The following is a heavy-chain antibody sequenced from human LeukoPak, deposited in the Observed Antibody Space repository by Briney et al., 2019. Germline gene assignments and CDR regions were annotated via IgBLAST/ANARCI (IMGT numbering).Heavy chain of an antibody. CDR1: GGSISSSSYY. D-gene: IGHD1-26*01. CDR2: IYYSGST. J-gene: IGHJ4*02. V-gene: IGHV4-39*07. CDR3: ASFGGSYFDY. Sequence: SETLSLTCTVSGGSISSSSYYWGWIRQPPGKGLEWIGSIYYSGSTNYNPSLKSRVTISVDTSKNQFSLKLSSVTAADTAVYYCASFGGSYFDYWGQGTLVTVSS.